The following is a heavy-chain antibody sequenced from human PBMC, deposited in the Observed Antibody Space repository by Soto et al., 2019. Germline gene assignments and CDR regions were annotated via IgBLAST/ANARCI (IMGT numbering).Heavy chain of an antibody. CDR3: ANVFYGDYVRAFDI. CDR2: IYYSGST. D-gene: IGHD4-17*01. Sequence: SETLSLTCIVSGGSISSSGYYWGWIRQPPGKGLEWIESIYYSGSTYYNPSLKSRVTISVDTSKNQFSLKLSSVTAADTAVYYSANVFYGDYVRAFDIWGQGTMVNVSS. V-gene: IGHV4-39*01. CDR1: GGSISSSGYY. J-gene: IGHJ3*02.